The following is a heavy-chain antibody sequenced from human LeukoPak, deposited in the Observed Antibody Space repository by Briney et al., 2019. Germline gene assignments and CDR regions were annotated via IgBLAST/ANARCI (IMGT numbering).Heavy chain of an antibody. V-gene: IGHV4-39*07. CDR2: IFYSGST. CDR1: SGSISTSNYY. Sequence: SETLSLTCTVSSGSISTSNYYWGWVRQPPGKALEWIGNIFYSGSTYYSPSLKSRVTISLDTSRNQFSLKLNSVTAADTAVYYCAKSNGSGLIDIWGQGTMVTVSS. CDR3: AKSNGSGLIDI. D-gene: IGHD3-10*01. J-gene: IGHJ3*02.